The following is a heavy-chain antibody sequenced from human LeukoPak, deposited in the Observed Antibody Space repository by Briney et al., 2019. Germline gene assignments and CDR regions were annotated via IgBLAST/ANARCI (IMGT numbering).Heavy chain of an antibody. CDR3: SRDGLRDFWSGYNFDY. D-gene: IGHD3-3*01. CDR2: IKQDGSEK. J-gene: IGHJ4*02. Sequence: GGSLRLSCAAPGFTFSSYWMSWVRQAPGKGLEWVANIKQDGSEKYYVDSVKGRFTISRDNAKNSLYLQMNSLRAEDAAVYYCSRDGLRDFWSGYNFDYWGQGTLVTVSS. V-gene: IGHV3-7*01. CDR1: GFTFSSYW.